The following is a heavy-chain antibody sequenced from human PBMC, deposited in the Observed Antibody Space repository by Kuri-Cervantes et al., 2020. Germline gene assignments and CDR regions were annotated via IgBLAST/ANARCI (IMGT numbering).Heavy chain of an antibody. CDR2: IYHSGST. CDR3: ARVTVTTIASFDY. Sequence: SETLSLTCTVSGYSISSGYYWGWIRQPPGKGLEWIGSIYHSGSTYYNPSLQGRVTISVDTSKNQFSLKLSCVTAADTAVYYCARVTVTTIASFDYWGQGTLVTVSS. D-gene: IGHD4-17*01. J-gene: IGHJ4*02. V-gene: IGHV4-38-2*02. CDR1: GYSISSGYY.